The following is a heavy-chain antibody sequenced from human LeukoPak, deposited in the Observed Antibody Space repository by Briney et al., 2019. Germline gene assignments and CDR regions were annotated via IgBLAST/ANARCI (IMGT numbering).Heavy chain of an antibody. CDR1: GYTFTSYD. J-gene: IGHJ3*02. Sequence: ASVKVSCKASGYTFTSYDINWVRQATGQGLEWMGWMNPNSGNTGYAQKFQGRVTMTRNTSISTAYMELSSLRSEDTAVYYCARDQPYYYGSGSYDPDAFDIWGQGTMVTVSS. V-gene: IGHV1-8*01. D-gene: IGHD3-10*01. CDR2: MNPNSGNT. CDR3: ARDQPYYYGSGSYDPDAFDI.